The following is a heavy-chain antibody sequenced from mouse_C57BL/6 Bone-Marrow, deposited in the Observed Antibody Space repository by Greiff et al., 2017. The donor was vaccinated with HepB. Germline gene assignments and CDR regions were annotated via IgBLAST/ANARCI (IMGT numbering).Heavy chain of an antibody. D-gene: IGHD2-5*01. CDR1: GYTFTSYG. Sequence: EVQLQQSGAELARPGASVKLSCKASGYTFTSYGISWVKQSNGKSLEWIGVINPNYGTTSYNQKFKGKATLTVDQSSSTAYMQLNSLTSEDSAVYYCAHYSNYWYFDVWGTGTTVTVSS. V-gene: IGHV1-39*01. J-gene: IGHJ1*03. CDR3: AHYSNYWYFDV. CDR2: INPNYGTT.